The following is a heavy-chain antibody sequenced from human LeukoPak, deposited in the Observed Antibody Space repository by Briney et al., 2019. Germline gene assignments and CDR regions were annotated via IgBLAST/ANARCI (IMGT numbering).Heavy chain of an antibody. CDR3: AREGYYDSSGYSIRFSY. J-gene: IGHJ4*02. CDR1: EFTFSSYW. Sequence: GGSLRLSCEASEFTFSSYWMHWVRQAPGKGLVWVSRINSDGRTTIYADSVKGRFTISRDNAKNTLYLQMNSLRAEDTAVYYCAREGYYDSSGYSIRFSYWGQGTLVAVSS. D-gene: IGHD3-22*01. V-gene: IGHV3-74*01. CDR2: INSDGRTT.